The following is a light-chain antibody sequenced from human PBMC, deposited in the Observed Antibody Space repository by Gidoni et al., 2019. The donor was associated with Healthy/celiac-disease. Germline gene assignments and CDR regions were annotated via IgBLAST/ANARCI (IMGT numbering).Light chain of an antibody. V-gene: IGKV1-9*01. CDR3: QQLNSYPRT. CDR1: QGISSY. CDR2: AAS. Sequence: DIQLTQSPSFLSASVGDRVTITCRASQGISSYLAWYQQKPGKAPKLLIYAASTLQSGVPSRFSGSGSGTEFTITISSLQPEDFATYYCQQLNSYPRTFXGXTKVEIK. J-gene: IGKJ4*01.